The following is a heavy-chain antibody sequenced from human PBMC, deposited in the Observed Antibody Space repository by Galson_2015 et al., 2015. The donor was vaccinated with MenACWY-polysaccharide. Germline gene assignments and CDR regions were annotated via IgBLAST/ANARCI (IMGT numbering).Heavy chain of an antibody. CDR3: AHTMGIQVPARK. Sequence: PALVIPSRTLTLTCSFSGFSLPSGGVGVGWVRQPPGKALEWLAIIFWGDNKNYKPSLKSRLTITKGNSRNQVVLTLPNVDPVDTATYYCAHTMGIQVPARKWGQGILVTVSS. J-gene: IGHJ4*02. V-gene: IGHV2-5*02. D-gene: IGHD6-19*01. CDR1: GFSLPSGGVG. CDR2: IFWGDNK.